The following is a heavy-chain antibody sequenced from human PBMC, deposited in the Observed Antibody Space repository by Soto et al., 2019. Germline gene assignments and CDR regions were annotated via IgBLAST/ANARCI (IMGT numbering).Heavy chain of an antibody. Sequence: GASVKVSCKVSGYTLTELSMHWVRQAPGKGLGWMGGFDPEDGETIYAQKFQGRVTMTEDTSTDTAYMELSSLRSEDTAVYYCATEGQWLVRKRSYYYYGIDVWGQGTTVTVSS. CDR2: FDPEDGET. J-gene: IGHJ6*02. CDR3: ATEGQWLVRKRSYYYYGIDV. V-gene: IGHV1-24*01. D-gene: IGHD6-19*01. CDR1: GYTLTELS.